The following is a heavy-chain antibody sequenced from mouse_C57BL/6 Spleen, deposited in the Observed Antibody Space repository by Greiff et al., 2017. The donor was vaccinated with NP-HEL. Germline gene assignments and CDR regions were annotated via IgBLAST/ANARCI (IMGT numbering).Heavy chain of an antibody. D-gene: IGHD1-1*01. J-gene: IGHJ2*01. CDR1: GYTFTSYW. CDR3: AIATVVPY. Sequence: VQLQQPGAELVMPGASVKLSCKASGYTFTSYWMHWVKQRPGQGLEWIGEIDPSDSYTNYNQKFKGQSTLTVDKSSSTAYMQLSSLTSEDSAVYYCAIATVVPYWGQGTTLTVSS. CDR2: IDPSDSYT. V-gene: IGHV1-69*01.